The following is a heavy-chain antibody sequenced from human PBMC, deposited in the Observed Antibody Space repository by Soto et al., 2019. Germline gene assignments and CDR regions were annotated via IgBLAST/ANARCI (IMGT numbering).Heavy chain of an antibody. D-gene: IGHD6-13*01. CDR3: AKLKPPGIAAAGTH. J-gene: IGHJ4*02. CDR1: GFTFSSYA. Sequence: PGGSLRLSCAASGFTFSSYAMSWVRQAPWKGLEWVSAISGSGGSTYYADSVKGRFTISRDNSKNTLYLQMNSLRAEDTAVYYCAKLKPPGIAAAGTHWGQGTLVTVSS. V-gene: IGHV3-23*01. CDR2: ISGSGGST.